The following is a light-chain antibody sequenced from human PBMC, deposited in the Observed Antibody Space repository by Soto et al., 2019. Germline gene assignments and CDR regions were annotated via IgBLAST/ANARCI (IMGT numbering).Light chain of an antibody. J-gene: IGKJ5*01. CDR3: QHFNGYPRT. Sequence: AIQLTQSPSSLSASIGDRVTITCRASQGISSALAWYQKKPGKAPSLLIYGASTLESGVPSSFSGSGSGTDFTLTLSSLQPEDFSTYYCQHFNGYPRTFGQGTRLEIK. CDR2: GAS. V-gene: IGKV1-13*02. CDR1: QGISSA.